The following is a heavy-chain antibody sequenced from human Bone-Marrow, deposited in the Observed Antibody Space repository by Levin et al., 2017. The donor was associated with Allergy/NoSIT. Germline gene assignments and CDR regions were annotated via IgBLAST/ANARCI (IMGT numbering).Heavy chain of an antibody. J-gene: IGHJ4*02. V-gene: IGHV3-23*01. CDR2: ISGNGDNT. CDR3: AKDRVVVVGLFDY. Sequence: GGSLRLSCAASGFIFKTYAMSWVRQAPGKALEWVSGISGNGDNTFYADSVKGRFTVSRDNAKDTLYLQMSNLRAEDTAIYYCAKDRVVVVGLFDYWGPGSLVTVSS. D-gene: IGHD2-15*01. CDR1: GFIFKTYA.